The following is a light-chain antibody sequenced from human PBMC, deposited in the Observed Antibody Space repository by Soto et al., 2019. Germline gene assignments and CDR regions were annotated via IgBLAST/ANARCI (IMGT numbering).Light chain of an antibody. CDR3: QQYTQCPIT. CDR2: GIS. J-gene: IGKJ5*01. Sequence: EIVMTQSPDTLYLSPGETATLSCRASQTIGRNYLAWYQQKPGQVPRLLIYGISTRATDIPARFSGSGSGTEFTLTISSLQSEDFAVYYCQQYTQCPITFGQGTRLEIK. CDR1: QTIGRN. V-gene: IGKV3-15*01.